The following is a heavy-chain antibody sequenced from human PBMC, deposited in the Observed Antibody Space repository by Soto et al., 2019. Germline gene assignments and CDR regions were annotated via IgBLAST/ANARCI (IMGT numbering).Heavy chain of an antibody. J-gene: IGHJ3*02. Sequence: SGTTLVNPTQTLTLTCTFSGFSFSTRGVGLGWIRQPPGKALEWLALIHWNEDKRYSPSLKSRLIITKVTSKNQVVLTMTNMDTVETAKYYCAHRQDEGNCSGGSCYAVRAFHIWGQATMVT. CDR1: GFSFSTRGVG. V-gene: IGHV2-5*01. CDR2: IHWNEDK. D-gene: IGHD2-15*01. CDR3: AHRQDEGNCSGGSCYAVRAFHI.